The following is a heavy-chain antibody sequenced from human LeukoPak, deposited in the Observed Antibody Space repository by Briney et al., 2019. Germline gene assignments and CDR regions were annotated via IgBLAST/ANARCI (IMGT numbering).Heavy chain of an antibody. D-gene: IGHD1-1*01. J-gene: IGHJ4*02. CDR1: GGTFSSYA. V-gene: IGHV1-69*13. CDR3: ATEAWNAFDY. CDR2: IIPIFGTA. Sequence: RASVKVSCKASGGTFSSYAISWVRQAPGQGLEWMGGIIPIFGTANYAQKFQGRVTITADESTSTAYMELSSLRSEDTAVYYCATEAWNAFDYWGQGTLVTVSS.